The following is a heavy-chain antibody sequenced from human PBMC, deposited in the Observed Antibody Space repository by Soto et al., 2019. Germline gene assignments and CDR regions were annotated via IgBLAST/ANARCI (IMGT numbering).Heavy chain of an antibody. Sequence: PSETLSLTCTVSGGSISSSTYYWGWIRQPPGKGLEWIGSMYYSGSTYYNPSLKSRVTISVDTSKNQFSLKLSSVTAADTAVYYCARQGSSYYYYGMDVWGQGTTVTVS. CDR2: MYYSGST. J-gene: IGHJ6*02. CDR3: ARQGSSYYYYGMDV. D-gene: IGHD6-6*01. V-gene: IGHV4-39*01. CDR1: GGSISSSTYY.